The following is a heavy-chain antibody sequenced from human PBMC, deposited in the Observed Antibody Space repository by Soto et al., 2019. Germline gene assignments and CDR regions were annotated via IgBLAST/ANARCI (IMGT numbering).Heavy chain of an antibody. J-gene: IGHJ6*03. D-gene: IGHD3-3*01. Sequence: QVQLQESGPGLVKPSETLSLTCTVSGGSLSRYFWSWIRQPPGKGLEWIGYIYYSGSTNYNPSLKGRVTISVDTSKNQFSLNLRSATAADTAVYYCAREAVKDDFWSGYYSPYYYYYLDVGGKGTTVPVSS. CDR2: IYYSGST. V-gene: IGHV4-59*01. CDR1: GGSLSRYF. CDR3: AREAVKDDFWSGYYSPYYYYYLDV.